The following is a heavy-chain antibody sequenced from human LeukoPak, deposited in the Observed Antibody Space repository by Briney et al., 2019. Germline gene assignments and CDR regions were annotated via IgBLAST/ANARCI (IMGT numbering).Heavy chain of an antibody. J-gene: IGHJ5*02. Sequence: PGGSLRLSCAASGFTFSSYWMHWVRQAPGKGLVWVSRINSDGSSTSYADSVKGRFTISRDNAKNTLYLQMNSLRAEDTAVYYCPYYDFWSGYLNWFDPWGQGTLVTVSS. CDR3: PYYDFWSGYLNWFDP. V-gene: IGHV3-74*01. D-gene: IGHD3-3*01. CDR2: INSDGSST. CDR1: GFTFSSYW.